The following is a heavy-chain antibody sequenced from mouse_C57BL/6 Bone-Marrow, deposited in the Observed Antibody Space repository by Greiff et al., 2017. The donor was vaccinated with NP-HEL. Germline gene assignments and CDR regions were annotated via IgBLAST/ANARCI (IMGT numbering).Heavy chain of an antibody. CDR3: ARQAGSFDD. V-gene: IGHV5-6*01. CDR2: ISSGGSYT. Sequence: VQLKESGGDLVKPGGSLKLSCAASGFTFSSYGMSWVRQTPDKRLEWVATISSGGSYTYYPDSVKGRFTISRDNAKNTLYLQMSSLKSEDTAMYYCARQAGSFDDWGQGTTLTVAS. CDR1: GFTFSSYG. J-gene: IGHJ2*01. D-gene: IGHD3-3*01.